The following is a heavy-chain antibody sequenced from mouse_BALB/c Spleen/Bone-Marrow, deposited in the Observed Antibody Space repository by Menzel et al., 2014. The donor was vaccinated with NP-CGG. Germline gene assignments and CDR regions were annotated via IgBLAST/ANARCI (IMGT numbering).Heavy chain of an antibody. V-gene: IGHV1-15*01. J-gene: IGHJ2*01. Sequence: VQLQQSGAELVRPGASVTLSCKASGYTFTDYEMHWVKQTPVHGLEWIGAIDPETGGTAYNQKFKGKATLTADKSSSTASMELRSLTSEDSAVYYGTRGGNCITTLVVDFDYWGQGTTLTVSS. CDR2: IDPETGGT. D-gene: IGHD1-1*01. CDR1: GYTFTDYE. CDR3: TRGGNCITTLVVDFDY.